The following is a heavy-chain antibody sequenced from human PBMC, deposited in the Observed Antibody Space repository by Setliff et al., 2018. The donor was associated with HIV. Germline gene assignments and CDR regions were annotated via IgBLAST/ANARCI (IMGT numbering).Heavy chain of an antibody. CDR1: GGSISSGGYY. D-gene: IGHD6-19*01. V-gene: IGHV4-31*03. CDR3: AREEAVAGVHDAFDI. CDR2: IYYSGNT. Sequence: SETLSLTCTVSGGSISSGGYYWSWIRQHPGKGLEWIGYIYYSGNTYYNPSLKSRVTISVDTSKNQFSLKVSSVTAADTAVYYCAREEAVAGVHDAFDIWGQGTMVTVSS. J-gene: IGHJ3*02.